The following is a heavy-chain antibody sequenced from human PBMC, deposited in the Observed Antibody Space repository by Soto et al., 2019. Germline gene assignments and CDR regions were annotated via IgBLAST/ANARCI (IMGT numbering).Heavy chain of an antibody. CDR1: GGTFSSYT. CDR2: IIPILGIA. Sequence: ASVKVSCKASGGTFSSYTISWVRQAPGQGLEWMGRIIPILGIANYAQKFQGRVTITADESTSTAYMELSSLRSEDTAVYYCAREGLVLVPTTVNSDYYYYAMDVWGQGTTVTVSS. D-gene: IGHD2-2*01. J-gene: IGHJ6*02. CDR3: AREGLVLVPTTVNSDYYYYAMDV. V-gene: IGHV1-69*04.